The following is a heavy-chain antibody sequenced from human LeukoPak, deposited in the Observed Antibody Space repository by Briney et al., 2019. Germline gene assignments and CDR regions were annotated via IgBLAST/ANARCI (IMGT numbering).Heavy chain of an antibody. CDR3: ARESPVGAVDY. Sequence: SETLSLTCTVSGGSISSYYWSWIRQPPGKGLEWIGYIYYSGSTNYNPSLKSRVTISVDTSMNQFSLKLSSVTAADTAVYYCARESPVGAVDYWGQGTLVTVSS. CDR1: GGSISSYY. V-gene: IGHV4-59*12. D-gene: IGHD1-26*01. CDR2: IYYSGST. J-gene: IGHJ4*02.